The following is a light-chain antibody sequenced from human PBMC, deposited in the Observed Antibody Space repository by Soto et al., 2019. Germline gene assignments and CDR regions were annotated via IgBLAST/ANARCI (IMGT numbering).Light chain of an antibody. J-gene: IGLJ1*01. Sequence: QSVLTQPPSASGTPGQRVTISCSGSGSNIGSNYVYWYQQLPGTAPKLLIYRNNQRPSGVPDRFSGSKSGTSASLAISGLRSEDEADYYCAAWDDSLSGPNVFGTGTKVTVL. CDR3: AAWDDSLSGPNV. CDR1: GSNIGSNY. V-gene: IGLV1-47*01. CDR2: RNN.